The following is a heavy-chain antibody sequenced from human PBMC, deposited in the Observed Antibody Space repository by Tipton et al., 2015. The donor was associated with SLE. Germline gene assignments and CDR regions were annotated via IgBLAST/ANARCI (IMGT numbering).Heavy chain of an antibody. CDR2: IYYSGST. CDR1: GGSISSGGYY. J-gene: IGHJ4*02. V-gene: IGHV4-31*03. CDR3: ARLGGWSGPYYFDY. D-gene: IGHD3-3*01. Sequence: TLSLTCTVSGGSISSGGYYWSWIRQHPGKGLEWIGYIYYSGSTYYNPSLKSRVTISVDMSKNQFSLKLTSVTAADTAVYYCARLGGWSGPYYFDYWGQGTLVTVSS.